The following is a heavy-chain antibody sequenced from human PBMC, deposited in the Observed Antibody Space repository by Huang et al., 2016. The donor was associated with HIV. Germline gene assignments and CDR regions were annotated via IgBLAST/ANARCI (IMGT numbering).Heavy chain of an antibody. J-gene: IGHJ3*02. D-gene: IGHD3-22*01. CDR3: ARHFSYYDSSGYTPWDAFDI. CDR1: GGSITSSSYY. Sequence: QLQLQGSGPGLAKPSETLSLTCTVSGGSITSSSYYWGWIRQPPGKGLEWVGSIYYSGRTDYNPSRKSRVTVSVDTSKNQFSLKLSSVTAADTAVYYCARHFSYYDSSGYTPWDAFDIWGQGTMVTVSS. V-gene: IGHV4-39*01. CDR2: IYYSGRT.